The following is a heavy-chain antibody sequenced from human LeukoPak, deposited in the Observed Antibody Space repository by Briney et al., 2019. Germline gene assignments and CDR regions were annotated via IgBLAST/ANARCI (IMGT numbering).Heavy chain of an antibody. J-gene: IGHJ6*02. CDR2: IYPGDSDT. D-gene: IGHD2-15*01. V-gene: IGHV5-51*01. Sequence: GESLHISCQGPGYSFTRYWIGWVRQMPGKGLEWMGIIYPGDSDTRYSPHFQGQVPISADKSISTAYLQWSSLKASDTAMYYCARQLCSGGRCYFAMDVWGQATAVTVSS. CDR1: GYSFTRYW. CDR3: ARQLCSGGRCYFAMDV.